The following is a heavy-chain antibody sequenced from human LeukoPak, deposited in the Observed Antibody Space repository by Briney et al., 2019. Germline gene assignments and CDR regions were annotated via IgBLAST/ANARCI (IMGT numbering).Heavy chain of an antibody. V-gene: IGHV3-23*01. Sequence: GGSLRLSCAASGFTFSSYAMSWVRQAPGKGLEWVSAISGSGGSTYYADSVKGRSTISRDNSKNTLYLQMNSLRAEDTAVYYCAKPYDILTGYLDYWGQGTLVTVSS. CDR3: AKPYDILTGYLDY. CDR1: GFTFSSYA. CDR2: ISGSGGST. J-gene: IGHJ4*02. D-gene: IGHD3-9*01.